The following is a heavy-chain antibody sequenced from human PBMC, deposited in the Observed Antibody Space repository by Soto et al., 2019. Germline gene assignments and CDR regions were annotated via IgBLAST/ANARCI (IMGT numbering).Heavy chain of an antibody. CDR1: GFTFDDYA. D-gene: IGHD6-19*01. CDR2: ISWNSVSI. J-gene: IGHJ4*02. CDR3: AKAPSSGWFYFDY. Sequence: EVRLVESGGGLVQPGRSLRLSCAASGFTFDDYAIHWVRQAPGKGLEWVSGISWNSVSIGYADSVKGRFTISRDNAKNSLYLQMNSLRREDTALYFCAKAPSSGWFYFDYWGQGTLVTVSS. V-gene: IGHV3-9*01.